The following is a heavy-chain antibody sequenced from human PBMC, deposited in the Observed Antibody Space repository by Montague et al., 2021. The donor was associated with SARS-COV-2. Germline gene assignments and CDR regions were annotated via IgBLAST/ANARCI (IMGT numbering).Heavy chain of an antibody. V-gene: IGHV4-39*07. CDR2: IYSSGST. D-gene: IGHD3-22*01. CDR1: SDSITSDSYY. CDR3: ARGRQHINMVVVVVTGGEYYFDF. Sequence: SETLSLTCTVSSDSITSDSYYWAWIRQPPGKGLEWIGNIYSSGSTYYHPSLKSRVFISVDTSKNQFSLKMTSVTAADTAVYYCARGRQHINMVVVVVTGGEYYFDFWGQGTLVAVSS. J-gene: IGHJ4*02.